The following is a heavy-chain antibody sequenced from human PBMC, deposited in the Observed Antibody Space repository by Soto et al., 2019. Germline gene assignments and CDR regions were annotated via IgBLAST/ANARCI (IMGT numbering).Heavy chain of an antibody. D-gene: IGHD3-10*01. CDR1: GFTFSSYA. J-gene: IGHJ4*02. CDR2: ISGSGGST. V-gene: IGHV3-23*01. CDR3: AKDGSATMVRGVMWVDY. Sequence: EVQLLESGGGLVQPGGSLRLSCAASGFTFSSYAMSWVRQAPGKGLEWVSAISGSGGSTYYADSVKGRFTISRDNSKNTLYLQMNSLRAEDTAVYYCAKDGSATMVRGVMWVDYWGQGTLVTVSS.